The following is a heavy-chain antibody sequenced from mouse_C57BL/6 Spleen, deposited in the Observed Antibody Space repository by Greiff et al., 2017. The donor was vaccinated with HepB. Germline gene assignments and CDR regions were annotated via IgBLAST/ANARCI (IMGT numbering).Heavy chain of an antibody. D-gene: IGHD4-1*01. CDR2: IYPSDSET. CDR1: GYTFTSYW. CDR3: ARRLGRDYAMDY. Sequence: QVQLQQPGAELVRPGSSVKLSCKASGYTFTSYWMDWVKQRPGQGLEWIGNIYPSDSETHYNQKFKDKATLTVDKSSSTAYMQLSSLTSEDSAVYYCARRLGRDYAMDYWGQGTSATVAS. J-gene: IGHJ4*01. V-gene: IGHV1-61*01.